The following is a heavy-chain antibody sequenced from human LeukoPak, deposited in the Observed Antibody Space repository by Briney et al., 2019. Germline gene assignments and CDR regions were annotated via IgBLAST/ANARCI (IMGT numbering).Heavy chain of an antibody. D-gene: IGHD1-26*01. J-gene: IGHJ4*02. CDR1: GFTFSDYY. V-gene: IGHV3-21*01. CDR3: ASGSYYLPDY. Sequence: GGSLRLSCAASGFTFSDYYMSWVRQAPGKGLEWVSSISSSSSYIYYADSVKGRFTISRDNAKNSLYLQMNSLRAEDTAVYYCASGSYYLPDYWGQGTLVTVSS. CDR2: ISSSSSYI.